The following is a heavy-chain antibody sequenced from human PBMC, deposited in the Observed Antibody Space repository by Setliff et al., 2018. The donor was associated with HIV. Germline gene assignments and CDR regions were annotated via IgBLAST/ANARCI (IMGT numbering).Heavy chain of an antibody. CDR3: ARLRITMIVVVIDY. D-gene: IGHD3-22*01. CDR1: GGSISSSSYY. V-gene: IGHV4-39*01. Sequence: LSLTCTXSGGSISSSSYYWGXXXQPPGKGLEWIGSIYYSGSTYYNPSLKSRVTISVDTSKNQFSLKLSSVTAADTAVYYCARLRITMIVVVIDYWGQGTLVTVSS. J-gene: IGHJ4*02. CDR2: IYYSGST.